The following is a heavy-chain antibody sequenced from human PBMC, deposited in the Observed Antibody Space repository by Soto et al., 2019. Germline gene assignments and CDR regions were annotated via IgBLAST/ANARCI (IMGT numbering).Heavy chain of an antibody. J-gene: IGHJ3*02. CDR2: IKQDGSEK. V-gene: IGHV3-7*01. CDR1: GFTFSSYW. CDR3: ARDSWSGPFDAFDI. Sequence: EVQLVESGGGLVQPGGSLRLSCAASGFTFSSYWMSWVRQAPGKGLEWVANIKQDGSEKYYVDSVKGRFTISRDNAKNSLYLEMNSLRAEDTAVYYCARDSWSGPFDAFDIWGQGTMVTVSS. D-gene: IGHD3-3*01.